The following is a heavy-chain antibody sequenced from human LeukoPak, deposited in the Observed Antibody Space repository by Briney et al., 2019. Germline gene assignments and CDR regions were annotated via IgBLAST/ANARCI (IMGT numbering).Heavy chain of an antibody. V-gene: IGHV3-21*01. CDR1: GFTFSSYS. Sequence: GGSLRLSCAAFGFTFSSYSMNWVRQAPGKGLEWVSSISSSSSYIYYADSVKGRFTISRDNAKNSLYLQMNSLRAEDTAVYYCARDPLSGLGHQDFDYWGQGTLVTVSS. CDR3: ARDPLSGLGHQDFDY. CDR2: ISSSSSYI. D-gene: IGHD3-10*01. J-gene: IGHJ4*02.